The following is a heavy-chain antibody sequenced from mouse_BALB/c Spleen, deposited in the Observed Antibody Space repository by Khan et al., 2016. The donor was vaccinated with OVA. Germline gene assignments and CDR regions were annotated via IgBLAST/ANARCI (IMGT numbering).Heavy chain of an antibody. V-gene: IGHV1-77*01. Sequence: VQLKQSGAELARPGTSVKLSCKASGYNFTDYYINWMRQRTGQGLEWIGEIYPGSDNTYYNEKFKVKATLTADKSSSTAYMQHSSLTSEDAAVYFCAREWAAWFPYWGQGTLVTVSA. CDR2: IYPGSDNT. J-gene: IGHJ3*01. CDR1: GYNFTDYY. CDR3: AREWAAWFPY.